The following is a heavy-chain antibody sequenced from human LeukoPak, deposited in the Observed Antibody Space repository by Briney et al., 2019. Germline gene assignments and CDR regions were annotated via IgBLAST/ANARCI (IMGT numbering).Heavy chain of an antibody. CDR2: IYYSGST. D-gene: IGHD4-17*01. CDR1: GGSVSGTNYY. J-gene: IGHJ5*02. V-gene: IGHV4-39*07. Sequence: SETLSLTCSVSGGSVSGTNYYWAWIRQPPEKGLEWIGTIYYSGSTYYNVSLKSRVTISVDTSKNQFSLNLNSVTAADTAVYYCARHRGYGDYVVGRWFDPWGQGTLVTVSS. CDR3: ARHRGYGDYVVGRWFDP.